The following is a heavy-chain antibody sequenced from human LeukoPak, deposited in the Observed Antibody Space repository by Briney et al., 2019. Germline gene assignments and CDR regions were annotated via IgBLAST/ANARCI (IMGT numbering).Heavy chain of an antibody. V-gene: IGHV3-21*01. Sequence: GGSLRLSCAASGFTFSTYSMNWVRQAPGKGLEWVSSISTSSSYIYYADSVKGRFTISRDNAKNSLYPQMDSLRAEDTAVYYCARGWSLPDYWGQGTLVTVSS. CDR1: GFTFSTYS. CDR3: ARGWSLPDY. J-gene: IGHJ4*02. CDR2: ISTSSSYI. D-gene: IGHD4-17*01.